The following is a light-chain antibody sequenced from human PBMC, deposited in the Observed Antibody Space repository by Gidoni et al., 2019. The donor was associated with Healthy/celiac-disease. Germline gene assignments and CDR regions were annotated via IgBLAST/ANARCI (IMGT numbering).Light chain of an antibody. J-gene: IGKJ5*01. CDR1: QGISSA. CDR2: DAS. V-gene: IGKV1-13*02. CDR3: QQFNSYPIT. Sequence: AIQLTQSPSSLSASVGDRVTITCRASQGISSALAWYQQKPGKAPKLLIYDASSLESGVPSRFSGSGSGTDFTLNISSLQPEDLATYYCQQFNSYPITFXQXTRLEIK.